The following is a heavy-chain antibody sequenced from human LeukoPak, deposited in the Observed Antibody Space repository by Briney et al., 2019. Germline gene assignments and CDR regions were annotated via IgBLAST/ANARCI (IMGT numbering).Heavy chain of an antibody. V-gene: IGHV1-2*02. CDR2: INPNSGGT. J-gene: IGHJ4*02. Sequence: ASVKVSCKASGYTFTGYYMNWVRQAPGQGLEWMGWINPNSGGTKYAQKFQGRVTMTRDTYISTAYMELSRLRSDDTAVYYCATEPPGPKEWFIYVWGQGTLVSVSS. D-gene: IGHD3-3*01. CDR1: GYTFTGYY. CDR3: ATEPPGPKEWFIYV.